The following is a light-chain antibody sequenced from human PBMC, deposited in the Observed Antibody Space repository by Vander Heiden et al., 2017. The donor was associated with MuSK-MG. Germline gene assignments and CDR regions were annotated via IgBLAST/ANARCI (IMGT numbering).Light chain of an antibody. Sequence: SYELTQPPSVSVSPGQTASITCSGDKLGDKYACWYQQKPGQSPGLVIYQDSKRPSGIPERFSGSNSGNTATLTISGTQAMDEADYYCQAWDSSTAVFGGGTKLTVL. CDR1: KLGDKY. CDR3: QAWDSSTAV. J-gene: IGLJ2*01. V-gene: IGLV3-1*01. CDR2: QDS.